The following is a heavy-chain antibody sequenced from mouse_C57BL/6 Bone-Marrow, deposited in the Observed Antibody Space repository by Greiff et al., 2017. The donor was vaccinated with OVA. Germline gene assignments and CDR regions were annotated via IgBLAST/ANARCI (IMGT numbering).Heavy chain of an antibody. J-gene: IGHJ2*01. V-gene: IGHV1-53*01. CDR1: GYTFTSYW. CDR3: ARYRPDYYGSLLYFDY. Sequence: QVQLQQPGTELVKPGASVKLSCKASGYTFTSYWMHWVKQRPGQGLEWIGNINPSNGGTNYNEKFKSKATLTVDKSSSTAYMQLSSLTSEDSAVYYCARYRPDYYGSLLYFDYWGQGTTLTVSS. D-gene: IGHD1-1*01. CDR2: INPSNGGT.